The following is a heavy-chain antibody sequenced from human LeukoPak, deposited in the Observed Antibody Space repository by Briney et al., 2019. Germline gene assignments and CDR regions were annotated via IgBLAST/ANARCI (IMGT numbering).Heavy chain of an antibody. CDR1: GGSINSYY. V-gene: IGHV4-59*01. D-gene: IGHD4-17*01. J-gene: IGHJ4*02. CDR3: AGEGDYWHRFDY. CDR2: IDFSGST. Sequence: SETLSLTCTVSGGSINSYYWSWLRQPPGKGLEWIGYIDFSGSTNYNPSLKSRVTISVDTSKNQFSLKVSSVTAADTAVYYCAGEGDYWHRFDYWGRGTLVTVSS.